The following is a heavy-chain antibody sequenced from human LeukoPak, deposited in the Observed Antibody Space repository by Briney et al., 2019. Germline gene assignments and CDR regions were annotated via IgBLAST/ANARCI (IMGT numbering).Heavy chain of an antibody. J-gene: IGHJ4*02. CDR2: ISAYNGNT. CDR3: ARDRRITMVRGVIVPGGDPFDY. D-gene: IGHD3-10*01. Sequence: ASVKVSCKASGYTFTSYGISWVRQAPGQGLERMGWISAYNGNTNYAQKLQGRVTMTTDTSTSTAYMELRSLRSDDTAVYYCARDRRITMVRGVIVPGGDPFDYWGQGTLVTVSS. V-gene: IGHV1-18*01. CDR1: GYTFTSYG.